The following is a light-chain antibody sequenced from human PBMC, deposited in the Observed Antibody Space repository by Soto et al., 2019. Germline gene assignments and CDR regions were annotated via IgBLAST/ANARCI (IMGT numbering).Light chain of an antibody. CDR3: QQYGSSPPYT. Sequence: EIVLTQSPGTLSLSPGERATLSCRANQSVSSNYLAWYQHKPGQAPRLLIFAASSRATGIPDRFSGSGSGTDFTLTISRLEPEDFALYYCQQYGSSPPYTFGQGTELEIK. J-gene: IGKJ2*01. CDR2: AAS. V-gene: IGKV3-20*01. CDR1: QSVSSNY.